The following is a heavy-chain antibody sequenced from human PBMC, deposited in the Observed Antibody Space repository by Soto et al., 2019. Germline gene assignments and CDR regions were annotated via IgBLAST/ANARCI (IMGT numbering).Heavy chain of an antibody. Sequence: QVQLVQSGAEVKKPGASVKVSCKASGYTFSDHYIHWVRQAPGQGLEWMGWIKPNSGATNYLQKIQGRVTTTRDTSISTAYMEVSRLTSDDTAVYYCVRALAATGTAVATFDIWGKGTMVTVSS. V-gene: IGHV1-2*02. CDR1: GYTFSDHY. CDR2: IKPNSGAT. CDR3: VRALAATGTAVATFDI. D-gene: IGHD1-1*01. J-gene: IGHJ3*02.